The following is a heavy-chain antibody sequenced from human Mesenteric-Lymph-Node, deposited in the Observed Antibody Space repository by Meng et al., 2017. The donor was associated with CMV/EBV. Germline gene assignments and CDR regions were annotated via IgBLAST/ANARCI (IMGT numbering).Heavy chain of an antibody. CDR2: ISPNSGGT. Sequence: ASVKVSCKASGYTVTSYYLHWVRQAPGQGPEWMGWISPNSGGTNYAPKFEGRVTMTSDTSISTVHMEMNRLTSDDTAVYYCAREANWGPHDAFDIWGQGTKVTVSS. J-gene: IGHJ3*02. V-gene: IGHV1-2*02. D-gene: IGHD7-27*01. CDR3: AREANWGPHDAFDI. CDR1: GYTVTSYY.